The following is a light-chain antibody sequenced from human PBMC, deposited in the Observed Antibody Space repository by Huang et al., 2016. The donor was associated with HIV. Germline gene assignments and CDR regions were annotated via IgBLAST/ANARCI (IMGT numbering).Light chain of an antibody. Sequence: DIQMTQSPSSLSAFVGDTVTITCRASQGISNSVAWYQQKPGKAPKLLLYSTSRLESGVPSRFRGGGSGTDYTLTINSLQPDDFATYYCQQYYTSPTFGQGSKVEIE. CDR3: QQYYTSPT. CDR1: QGISNS. CDR2: STS. V-gene: IGKV1-NL1*01. J-gene: IGKJ1*01.